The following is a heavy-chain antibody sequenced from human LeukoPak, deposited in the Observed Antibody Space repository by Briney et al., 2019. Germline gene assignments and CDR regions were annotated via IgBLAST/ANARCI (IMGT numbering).Heavy chain of an antibody. CDR3: ARIVGGAPDY. V-gene: IGHV6-1*01. J-gene: IGHJ4*02. D-gene: IGHD1-26*01. CDR2: TYYRSKWSN. Sequence: SQTLSLTCAIYGDSVSSNSAAWNWIRQSPSRGLEWLGRTYYRSKWSNNYAISVKRRISINPDTSKDQFSLQLNSVTPEDTAVYYCARIVGGAPDYWGQGTLVTVSS. CDR1: GDSVSSNSAA.